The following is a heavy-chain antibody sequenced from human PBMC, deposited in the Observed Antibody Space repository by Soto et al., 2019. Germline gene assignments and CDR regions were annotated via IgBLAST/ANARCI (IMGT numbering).Heavy chain of an antibody. CDR2: IVVGSGNT. CDR1: GFTFTSSA. Sequence: SVKVSCKASGFTFTSSAVQWVRQARGQRLEWIGWIVVGSGNTNYAQKFQERVTITRDMSTSTAYMELSSLRSEDTAVYYCAADQRGYCSGGSCPTYYYYGMDVWGQGTTVTVSS. J-gene: IGHJ6*02. V-gene: IGHV1-58*01. D-gene: IGHD2-15*01. CDR3: AADQRGYCSGGSCPTYYYYGMDV.